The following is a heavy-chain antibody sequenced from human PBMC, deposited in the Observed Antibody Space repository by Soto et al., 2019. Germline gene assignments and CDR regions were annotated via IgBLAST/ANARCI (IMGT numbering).Heavy chain of an antibody. CDR1: GFTFSTYS. D-gene: IGHD2-2*01. Sequence: EVQLVESGGGLVQPGGSLRLSCAASGFTFSTYSMNWVRQAPGKGLEWVSYISSGSSTIYYADSVKGRFTISRDNAKNSLYLQMDSLRAEDTAAYYATRSAYMDVWGTGTTVTVSS. V-gene: IGHV3-48*01. J-gene: IGHJ6*03. CDR3: TRSAYMDV. CDR2: ISSGSSTI.